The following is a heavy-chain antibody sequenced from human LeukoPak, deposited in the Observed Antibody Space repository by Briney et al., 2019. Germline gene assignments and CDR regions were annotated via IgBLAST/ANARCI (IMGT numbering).Heavy chain of an antibody. CDR2: IDSSGGYM. J-gene: IGHJ5*02. V-gene: IGHV3-21*06. D-gene: IGHD6-19*01. Sequence: GGSLRLSCEASGFTFNTYSMNWARQAPGKGLEWVSSIDSSGGYMFYADSVKGRFIISRDNAKDSLYLQMNSLRAEDTAVYYCARGAAVAGWFDPWGQGTLVTVSS. CDR3: ARGAAVAGWFDP. CDR1: GFTFNTYS.